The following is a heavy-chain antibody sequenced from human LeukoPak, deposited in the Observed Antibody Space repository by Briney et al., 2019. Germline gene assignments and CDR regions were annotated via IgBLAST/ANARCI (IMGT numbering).Heavy chain of an antibody. D-gene: IGHD3-10*01. V-gene: IGHV4-59*01. CDR2: IYYSGTT. J-gene: IGHJ4*02. CDR1: GGSISSYY. Sequence: PSETLSLTCTVSGGSISSYYWSWIRQPPGKGLEWIAYIYYSGTTNYNPSLKSRVTISVDTVRNQSSLKLSSVTAADTAVYYCARTLPSGTSDYWGQGTLVTVSS. CDR3: ARTLPSGTSDY.